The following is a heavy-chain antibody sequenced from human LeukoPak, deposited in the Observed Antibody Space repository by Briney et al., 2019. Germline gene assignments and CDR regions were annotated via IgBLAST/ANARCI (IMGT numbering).Heavy chain of an antibody. CDR3: ARLYGDYGGADY. CDR2: ISAYNGNT. D-gene: IGHD4-17*01. CDR1: GYTFTSYG. V-gene: IGHV1-18*01. J-gene: IGHJ4*02. Sequence: ASVKVSCKASGYTFTSYGISWVRQAPGQGLEWMGWISAYNGNTNYAQKFQGRVTMTRDTSTSTVYMELSSLRSEDTAVYNCARLYGDYGGADYWGQGTLVTVSS.